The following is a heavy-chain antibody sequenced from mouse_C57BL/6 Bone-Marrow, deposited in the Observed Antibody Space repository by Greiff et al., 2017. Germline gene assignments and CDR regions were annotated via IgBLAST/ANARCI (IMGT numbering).Heavy chain of an antibody. CDR3: ARRNYYGSRYYFDY. Sequence: QVQLQQSGAELARPGASVKLSCKASGYTFTSYGISWVKQRTGQGLEWIGEIYPRSGNTYYNEKFKGKATLTADKSSSTAYMELRSLTSEDSAVYFCARRNYYGSRYYFDYWGQGTTLTVSS. D-gene: IGHD1-1*01. J-gene: IGHJ2*01. CDR2: IYPRSGNT. V-gene: IGHV1-81*01. CDR1: GYTFTSYG.